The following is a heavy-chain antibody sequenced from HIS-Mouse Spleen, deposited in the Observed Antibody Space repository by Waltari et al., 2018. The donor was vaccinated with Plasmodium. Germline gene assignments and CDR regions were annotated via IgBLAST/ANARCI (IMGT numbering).Heavy chain of an antibody. J-gene: IGHJ6*02. CDR1: GGSHSRSSTY. Sequence: QLQLQESGPGLVKPSATLSLTCTASGGSHSRSSTYWGWILHHPGKGLEWNGSIYYSGSTQYNPDLKRRVTISVYTSKNQFSLKLSSVTAADTSVYYCASLPRVEEVTTPFYYYYYGMDVWGQGTTVTVSS. CDR3: ASLPRVEEVTTPFYYYYYGMDV. V-gene: IGHV4-39*01. CDR2: IYYSGST. D-gene: IGHD4-4*01.